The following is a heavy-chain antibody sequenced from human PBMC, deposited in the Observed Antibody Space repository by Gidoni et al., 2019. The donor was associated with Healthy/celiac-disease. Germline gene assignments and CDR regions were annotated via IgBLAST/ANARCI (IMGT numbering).Heavy chain of an antibody. J-gene: IGHJ6*04. CDR1: GYTFTSYD. Sequence: QVHLLPSGAEVQQPGASVKVSCKSSGYTFTSYDINLVRQATGQGLEWMGWMNPNSGNTGYAQKFKGRVTMTRNTCISTAYMEMSSLRSEDTAVYYCARVYDFWSGYYSDYYYYGMDVWGKGTTVTVSS. D-gene: IGHD3-3*01. CDR2: MNPNSGNT. CDR3: ARVYDFWSGYYSDYYYYGMDV. V-gene: IGHV1-8*01.